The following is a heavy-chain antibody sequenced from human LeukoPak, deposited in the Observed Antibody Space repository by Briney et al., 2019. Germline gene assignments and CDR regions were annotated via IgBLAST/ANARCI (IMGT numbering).Heavy chain of an antibody. Sequence: GESLRLSCAASGFTFSSYAMHWVRQAPAKGLEWVAVISYDGSNKYYADSVKGRFTISRDNSKNTLYLQMNSLRAEDTAVYYCAREAGDYGLFDPWGQGTLVTVSS. CDR1: GFTFSSYA. J-gene: IGHJ5*02. D-gene: IGHD4-17*01. CDR3: AREAGDYGLFDP. V-gene: IGHV3-30*04. CDR2: ISYDGSNK.